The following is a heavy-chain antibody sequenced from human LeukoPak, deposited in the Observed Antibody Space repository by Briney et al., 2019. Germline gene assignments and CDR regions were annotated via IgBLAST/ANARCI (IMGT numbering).Heavy chain of an antibody. CDR2: ITSDSKII. Sequence: GGSLRLSCSASTFTFSTYSMNWVRQAPGKGLEWVSYITSDSKIIHYADSVKGRFTISRDNAKNSLHLRMNSLRAEDTALYYCARTSTTGYTNDYWGQGTLVAVSS. D-gene: IGHD5-12*01. V-gene: IGHV3-48*04. J-gene: IGHJ4*02. CDR3: ARTSTTGYTNDY. CDR1: TFTFSTYS.